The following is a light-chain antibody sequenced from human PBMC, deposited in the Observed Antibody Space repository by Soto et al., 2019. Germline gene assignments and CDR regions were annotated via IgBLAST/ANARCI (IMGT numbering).Light chain of an antibody. V-gene: IGKV2-28*01. CDR3: MQTLQTPT. J-gene: IGKJ1*01. CDR2: LGS. Sequence: DIVMTQSPLSLPVTPGEPASISCRSSRNLMHSNGYNYLDWYLQKPGQSPQLLIHLGSNRASGVPDRFSGSGSGTDFILRISRVEAEDVGVYYCMQTLQTPTFGQGTKVDIK. CDR1: RNLMHSNGYNY.